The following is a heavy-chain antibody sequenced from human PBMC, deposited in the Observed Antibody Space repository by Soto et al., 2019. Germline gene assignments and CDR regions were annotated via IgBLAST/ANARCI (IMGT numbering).Heavy chain of an antibody. D-gene: IGHD4-17*01. CDR3: ARGDYGDFDY. J-gene: IGHJ4*02. CDR1: GYTFTGYY. V-gene: IGHV1-2*04. Sequence: QVQLVQSGAEVKKPGASVKVSCKASGYTFTGYYMHWGRQAPGQGLEWMGWINPHSGGTNYAQKFQGWVTMTRDTSISTAYMELSRLRSDDTAVYYCARGDYGDFDYWGQGTLVTVSS. CDR2: INPHSGGT.